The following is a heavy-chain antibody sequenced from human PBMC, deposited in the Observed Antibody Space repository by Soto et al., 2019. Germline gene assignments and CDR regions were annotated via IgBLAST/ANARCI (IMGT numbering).Heavy chain of an antibody. CDR1: GFSFSSFA. J-gene: IGHJ3*02. V-gene: IGHV3-53*01. CDR2: IYSGGST. CDR3: AREFDAFDI. Sequence: GGSLRLSCATSGFSFSSFAMHWVRQAPGRGLEWVSVIYSGGSTYYADSVKGRFTISRDNSKNTLYLQMNSLRAEDTAVYYCAREFDAFDIWGQGTMVTVSS.